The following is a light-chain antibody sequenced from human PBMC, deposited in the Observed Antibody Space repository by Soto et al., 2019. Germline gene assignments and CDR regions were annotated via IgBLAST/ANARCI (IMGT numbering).Light chain of an antibody. CDR1: SSNIGANT. Sequence: QSVLTQPPSASGTPGQRVDFSCSGSSSNIGANTVNWYQQLPGAAPKLLIYSHSQRPSGVPDRFSGSKSGNTASLTISGLQSEDEADYYCSSYTTSFTLVVFGGGTKLTVL. V-gene: IGLV1-44*01. CDR2: SHS. J-gene: IGLJ3*02. CDR3: SSYTTSFTLVV.